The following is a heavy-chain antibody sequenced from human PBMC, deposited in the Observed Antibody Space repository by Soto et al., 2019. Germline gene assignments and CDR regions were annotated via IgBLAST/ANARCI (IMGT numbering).Heavy chain of an antibody. J-gene: IGHJ4*02. CDR2: IIPIFGTA. D-gene: IGHD2-21*02. Sequence: QVQLVQSGAEVKKPGSSVKVSCKASGGTFSSYAISWVRQAPGQGLEWMGGIIPIFGTANYAQKFQGRVTITADESTSTAYMELSSLRSEDTAVYYCARDSILYCGGDCYSGPPGAGFDYWGQGTLVTVSS. CDR1: GGTFSSYA. V-gene: IGHV1-69*12. CDR3: ARDSILYCGGDCYSGPPGAGFDY.